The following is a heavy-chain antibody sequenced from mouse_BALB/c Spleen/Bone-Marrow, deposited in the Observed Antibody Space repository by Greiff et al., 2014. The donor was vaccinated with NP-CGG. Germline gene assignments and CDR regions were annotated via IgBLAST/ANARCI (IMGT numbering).Heavy chain of an antibody. V-gene: IGHV14-3*02. Sequence: EVQLQQSGAELVKPGASVKLSCTASGFNIKDTYMHWVKQRPEQGLEWIGRIDPANGNTKYDPKFQGKATITADTSSNTAYLQLSSLTSEDTAVYYCAPYYYGSSSFAYGGQGTLVTVSA. J-gene: IGHJ3*01. D-gene: IGHD1-1*01. CDR2: IDPANGNT. CDR3: APYYYGSSSFAY. CDR1: GFNIKDTY.